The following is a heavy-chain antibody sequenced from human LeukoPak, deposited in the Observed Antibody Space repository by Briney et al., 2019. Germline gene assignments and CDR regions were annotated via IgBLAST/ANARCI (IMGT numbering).Heavy chain of an antibody. Sequence: GGSLRLSCAASGFTFSSYSMNWVRQAPGKGLEWVSSISSRSSYIYYADSVKGRFTISRDNAKNSLYLQMNSLRAEDTAVYYCARGVVDFDWLWESDYWGQGTLVTVSS. D-gene: IGHD3-9*01. CDR3: ARGVVDFDWLWESDY. CDR1: GFTFSSYS. J-gene: IGHJ4*02. V-gene: IGHV3-21*01. CDR2: ISSRSSYI.